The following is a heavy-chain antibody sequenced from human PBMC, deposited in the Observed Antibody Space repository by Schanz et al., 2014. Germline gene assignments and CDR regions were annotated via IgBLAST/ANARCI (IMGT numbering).Heavy chain of an antibody. CDR3: VSSGSYSSYAF. CDR2: INTGSNYI. D-gene: IGHD3-10*01. J-gene: IGHJ4*02. Sequence: VQLVESGGDLVQPGGSLRLSCTASGFPFSDYFMAWIRQPPGRGLEWISFINTGSNYINYADSVKGRFTISRDNAKNSLYLQMNSLRAEDTAVYHCVSSGSYSSYAFWGQGTLVTVSS. CDR1: GFPFSDYF. V-gene: IGHV3-11*06.